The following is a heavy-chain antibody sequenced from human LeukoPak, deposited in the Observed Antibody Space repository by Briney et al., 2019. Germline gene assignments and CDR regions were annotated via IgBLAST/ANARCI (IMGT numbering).Heavy chain of an antibody. Sequence: GASVKVSCKASGYTFTAYYMHWVRQAPGRGLEWMGWINPNSGGTNYAQKFQDRVTMTRDTSISTASMELNRLRSEDTAVYYCATAPLNGYTSGWYSFDYWGQGTLVTVSS. J-gene: IGHJ4*02. CDR3: ATAPLNGYTSGWYSFDY. V-gene: IGHV1-2*02. D-gene: IGHD6-19*01. CDR2: INPNSGGT. CDR1: GYTFTAYY.